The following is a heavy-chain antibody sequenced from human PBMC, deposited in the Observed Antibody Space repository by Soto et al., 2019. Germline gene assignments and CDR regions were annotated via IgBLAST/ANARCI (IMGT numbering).Heavy chain of an antibody. Sequence: SVKVACKSSGDTVNIYIITGVRQAPGQGLEWMGRIIPILGIANYAQKFQGRVTITADKSTSTAYMELSSLRSENTAVYYCARDYAFDIWGQGTMVTVSS. CDR1: GDTVNIYI. CDR2: IIPILGIA. V-gene: IGHV1-69*04. CDR3: ARDYAFDI. J-gene: IGHJ3*02.